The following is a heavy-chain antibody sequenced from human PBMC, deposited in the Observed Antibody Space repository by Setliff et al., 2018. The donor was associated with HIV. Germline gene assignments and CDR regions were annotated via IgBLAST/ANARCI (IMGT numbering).Heavy chain of an antibody. D-gene: IGHD3-16*01. Sequence: SCAASGFAFSNYAMHWVRQAPGKGLEWVAVISYDGNNKYYADSVKGRFTISRDNSKNTLYLQMNSLRPEDTAVYYCARDWYEAGGPFDYWGQ. J-gene: IGHJ4*02. CDR3: ARDWYEAGGPFDY. V-gene: IGHV3-30*01. CDR2: ISYDGNNK. CDR1: GFAFSNYA.